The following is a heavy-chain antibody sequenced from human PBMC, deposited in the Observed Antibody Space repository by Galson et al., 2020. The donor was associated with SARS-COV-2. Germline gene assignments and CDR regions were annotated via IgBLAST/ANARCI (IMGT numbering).Heavy chain of an antibody. V-gene: IGHV2-5*01. CDR3: AHREFGIFDY. J-gene: IGHJ4*02. CDR2: LYWSDDI. CDR1: GFSLRRSSVG. Sequence: SGPTLVKPAQTLTLTCSFSGFSLRRSSVGVGWLRQTPGKALEWLALLYWSDDIHYNPSVQTRAAITKDPSKDEVVLTMADVDPADTATYFCAHREFGIFDYWGQGVLVTVS. D-gene: IGHD3-10*01.